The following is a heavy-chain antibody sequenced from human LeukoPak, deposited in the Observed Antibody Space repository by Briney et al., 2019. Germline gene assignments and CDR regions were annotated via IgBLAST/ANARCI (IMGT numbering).Heavy chain of an antibody. Sequence: SETLSLTCTVSGGSVSSGSYYWSWIRQPPGKGLEWIGYIYYSGSTNYNPSLKSRVTMSVDTSKNQFSLKLNSVTAADTAVYYCARGPSSFDYWGQGTLVTVSS. CDR2: IYYSGST. V-gene: IGHV4-61*01. J-gene: IGHJ4*02. CDR1: GGSVSSGSYY. D-gene: IGHD6-6*01. CDR3: ARGPSSFDY.